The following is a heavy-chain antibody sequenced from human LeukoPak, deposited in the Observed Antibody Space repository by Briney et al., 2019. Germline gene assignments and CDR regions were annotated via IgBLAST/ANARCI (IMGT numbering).Heavy chain of an antibody. CDR1: GFTFSDYY. D-gene: IGHD6-13*01. CDR2: ISSSGSTI. V-gene: IGHV3-11*04. J-gene: IGHJ6*02. CDR3: AREPDSWPYYYYGMDV. Sequence: PGGSLRLSCAASGFTFSDYYMSWIRQAPGKGLEWVSYISSSGSTIYYADSVKGRFTISRDNAKNSLYLQMNSLRAEDTAVYYCAREPDSWPYYYYGMDVWGQGTTVTVSS.